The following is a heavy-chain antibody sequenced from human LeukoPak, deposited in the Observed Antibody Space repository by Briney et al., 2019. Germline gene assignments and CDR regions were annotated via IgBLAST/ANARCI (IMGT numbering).Heavy chain of an antibody. Sequence: SVKVSCKASGGTFSSYAISWVRQAPGQGLEWMGGIIPIFGTANYAQKFQGRVTITADKSTSTAYMELSGLRSEDTAVYYCARTTVDDYYYYYYMDVWGKGTTVTISS. D-gene: IGHD4-23*01. CDR1: GGTFSSYA. V-gene: IGHV1-69*06. J-gene: IGHJ6*03. CDR2: IIPIFGTA. CDR3: ARTTVDDYYYYYYMDV.